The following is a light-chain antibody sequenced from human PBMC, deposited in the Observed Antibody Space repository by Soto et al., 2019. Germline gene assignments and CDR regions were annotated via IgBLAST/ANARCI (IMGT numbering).Light chain of an antibody. Sequence: IVMTQSPATLSVSPGERATLSCRASQSVSSNLAWYHQKPGQAPSLLIYGASTRATGTPARFSGSGSGTELTITISSLQSEDFEVYYCQQYIRWPLTFGGGTKVDIK. V-gene: IGKV3-15*01. J-gene: IGKJ4*01. CDR1: QSVSSN. CDR2: GAS. CDR3: QQYIRWPLT.